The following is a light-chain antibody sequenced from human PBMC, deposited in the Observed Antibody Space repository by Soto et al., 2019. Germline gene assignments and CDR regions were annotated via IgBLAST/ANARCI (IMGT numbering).Light chain of an antibody. J-gene: IGKJ1*01. CDR2: GVS. V-gene: IGKV3-20*01. CDR1: QSVSSIY. Sequence: EIVLPQSPGTLSLSPGERSTLSCRASQSVSSIYFAWYQQKRGQATRLLIYGVSSRATGIPDRFSGSGSGTDFTLTISRLEPEDSAVYYCEQYGSSPRTFGQGNKVDIK. CDR3: EQYGSSPRT.